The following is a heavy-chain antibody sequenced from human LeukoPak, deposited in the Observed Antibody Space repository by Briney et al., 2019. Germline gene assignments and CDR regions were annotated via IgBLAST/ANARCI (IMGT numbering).Heavy chain of an antibody. V-gene: IGHV3-23*01. D-gene: IGHD6-13*01. CDR3: AKEAQSSSWPYYYYYMDV. CDR2: ISGSGGST. CDR1: GFTFSSYG. Sequence: GGTLRLSCAASGFTFSSYGMSWVRQAPGKGLEWVSAISGSGGSTYYADSVKGRFTISRDNSKNTLYLQMNSLRAEDTAVYYCAKEAQSSSWPYYYYYMDVWGKGTTVT. J-gene: IGHJ6*03.